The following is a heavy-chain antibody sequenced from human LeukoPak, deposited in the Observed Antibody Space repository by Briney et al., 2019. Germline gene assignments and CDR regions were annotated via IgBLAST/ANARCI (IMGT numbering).Heavy chain of an antibody. V-gene: IGHV4-61*02. CDR2: IYTSGST. J-gene: IGHJ6*03. D-gene: IGHD3-10*01. CDR1: GGSISSGSYY. CDR3: ARESWYYYGSGSYYYYYYYMDV. Sequence: SSETLSLTCTVSGGSISSGSYYWSWIRQPAGKGLEWIGRIYTSGSTNYNPSLKSRVTISVDTSKNQFSLKLSSVTAADTAVYYCARESWYYYGSGSYYYYYYYMDVWGKGTTVTASS.